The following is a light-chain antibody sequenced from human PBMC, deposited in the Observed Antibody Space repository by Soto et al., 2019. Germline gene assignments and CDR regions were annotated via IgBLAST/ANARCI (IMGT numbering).Light chain of an antibody. CDR3: GTWDSSLNAGGHVV. V-gene: IGLV1-44*01. CDR2: STN. J-gene: IGLJ2*01. Sequence: QLVLTQPPSASGTPGQGITISCSGSSSNIGANTVNWYQQLPGTAPKLLIYSTNERPSGVPDRISGSKSGTSATLGITGLQTGDEADYYCGTWDSSLNAGGHVVFGGGTKLTVL. CDR1: SSNIGANT.